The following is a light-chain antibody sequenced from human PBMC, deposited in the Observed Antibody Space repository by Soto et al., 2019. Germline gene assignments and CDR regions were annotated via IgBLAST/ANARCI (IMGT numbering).Light chain of an antibody. CDR3: HHYET. V-gene: IGKV3-20*01. CDR2: VAS. J-gene: IGKJ1*01. Sequence: EIVLTQSPGTRSLFPGDRATLSCSASQRVSRLYLGWYQQKPGQAPSLLMDVASIIAAAVPDRFRCSGSGTEFTLPISRQELEDFTVYYCHHYETFG. CDR1: QRVSRLY.